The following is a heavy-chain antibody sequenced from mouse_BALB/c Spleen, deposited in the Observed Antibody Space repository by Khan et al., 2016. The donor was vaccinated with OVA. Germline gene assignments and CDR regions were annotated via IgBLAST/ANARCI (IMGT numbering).Heavy chain of an antibody. V-gene: IGHV5-6*01. J-gene: IGHJ2*01. D-gene: IGHD1-1*01. CDR2: ISSGGNYT. Sequence: EVELVESGGDLVKPGGSLKLSCAASGFTFSSYDMSWVRQTPDKRLEWVATISSGGNYTYYPDNVKGRFTISRDNAKNTLYLQMSSRKSEDTAMYYCATLYYYLSRFYFDYWGQGTTLTVSS. CDR3: ATLYYYLSRFYFDY. CDR1: GFTFSSYD.